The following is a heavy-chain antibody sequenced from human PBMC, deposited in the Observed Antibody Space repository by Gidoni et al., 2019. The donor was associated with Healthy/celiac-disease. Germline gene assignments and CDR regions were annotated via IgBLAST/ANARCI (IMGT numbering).Heavy chain of an antibody. J-gene: IGHJ4*02. CDR2: IRDSGGST. D-gene: IGHD3-22*01. V-gene: IGHV3-23*01. CDR1: GFTFSSYA. Sequence: EVQLLESGGGLVHPGGSLRLSCAASGFTFSSYAMSLFRQAPGKGLEWVSSIRDSGGSTYYADSVKGRFTISRDNSKNTLYLQMNSLRAEDTAVYYCATALGITMIVVVSNDYWGQGTLVTVSS. CDR3: ATALGITMIVVVSNDY.